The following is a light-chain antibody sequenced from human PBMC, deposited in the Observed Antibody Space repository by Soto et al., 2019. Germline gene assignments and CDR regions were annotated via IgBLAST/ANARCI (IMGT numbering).Light chain of an antibody. J-gene: IGLJ1*01. Sequence: QSAMTQPASVAGSPGQSITISCTGTSSDVGGYNYVSWYQQRPGKAPKLMIYDVSNRPSGVSNRFSGSKSGNTASLTISGLQAEDVAYYYCSSYTSSSTLYVFGTGTKLTVL. V-gene: IGLV2-14*01. CDR2: DVS. CDR3: SSYTSSSTLYV. CDR1: SSDVGGYNY.